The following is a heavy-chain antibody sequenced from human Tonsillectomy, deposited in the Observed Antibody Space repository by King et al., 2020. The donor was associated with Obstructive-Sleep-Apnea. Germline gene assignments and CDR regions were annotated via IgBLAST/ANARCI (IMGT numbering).Heavy chain of an antibody. V-gene: IGHV3-23*04. J-gene: IGHJ4*02. Sequence: VQLVESGGGLAQPGGSLRLSCAASGFTFSTYAMSWVRQAPGKGLEWVSIISGSGGSTYYADSVKGRFTISRDNSKNTLYLQMNSLRAEEKAVYYCAVVVREQVDYYVVSGDSPYFEIGGQGTLVTVSS. CDR1: GFTFSTYA. D-gene: IGHD3-10*02. CDR2: ISGSGGST. CDR3: AVVVREQVDYYVVSGDSPYFEI.